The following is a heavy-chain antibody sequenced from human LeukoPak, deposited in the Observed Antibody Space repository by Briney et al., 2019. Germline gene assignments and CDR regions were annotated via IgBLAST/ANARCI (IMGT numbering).Heavy chain of an antibody. V-gene: IGHV3-7*01. CDR2: IKEDGSEK. CDR3: ARVYRHIPIDN. D-gene: IGHD3-16*02. CDR1: GFIFSSYW. Sequence: GGSLRLSCAVSGFIFSSYWMSWVRQAPGKGLEWVANIKEDGSEKYYVDSVKGRFTISRDNAKNSLYLEMNSLRAEDAALYYCARVYRHIPIDNWGQGTLVTVSS. J-gene: IGHJ4*02.